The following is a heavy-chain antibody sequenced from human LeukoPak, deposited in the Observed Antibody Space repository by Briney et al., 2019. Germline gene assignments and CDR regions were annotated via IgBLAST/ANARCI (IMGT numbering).Heavy chain of an antibody. Sequence: PSETLSLTCTVSGYSISSGYYWGWIRQPPGKGLEWIGSIYHSGSTYYNPSLKSRVTISVDTSKNQFSLKLSSVTAADTAVYYCASGPPYGSGSYLIDYWGQGTLVTVSS. D-gene: IGHD3-10*01. CDR1: GYSISSGYY. CDR2: IYHSGST. V-gene: IGHV4-38-2*02. CDR3: ASGPPYGSGSYLIDY. J-gene: IGHJ4*02.